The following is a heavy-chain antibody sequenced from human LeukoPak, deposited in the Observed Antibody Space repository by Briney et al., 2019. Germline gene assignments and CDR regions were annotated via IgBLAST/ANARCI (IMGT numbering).Heavy chain of an antibody. Sequence: GASVKVSCKASGYIFTSYGISWVRQAPGQGLEWMGWISPYNGKTIFAQKLQDRVTMTTDTSTSTAYMELRSLRSDDTAVYYCARGEGSLGDYDLGYWGQGTLVTVSS. V-gene: IGHV1-18*04. CDR3: ARGEGSLGDYDLGY. CDR2: ISPYNGKT. CDR1: GYIFTSYG. D-gene: IGHD3-10*01. J-gene: IGHJ4*02.